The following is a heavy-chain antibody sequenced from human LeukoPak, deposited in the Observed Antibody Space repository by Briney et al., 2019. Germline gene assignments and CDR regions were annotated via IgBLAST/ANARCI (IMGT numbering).Heavy chain of an antibody. CDR2: VGTYDGKT. CDR3: AREGAVASNWFDP. Sequence: ASVKVSCKTSGYTFTDYAIVWVRQAPGQGLQWMGWVGTYDGKTNYAQEVQGRVTMTTDTSTSTAYMELRSLRSDDTAVYYCAREGAVASNWFDPWGQGTLVTVSS. D-gene: IGHD6-19*01. V-gene: IGHV1-18*04. CDR1: GYTFTDYA. J-gene: IGHJ5*02.